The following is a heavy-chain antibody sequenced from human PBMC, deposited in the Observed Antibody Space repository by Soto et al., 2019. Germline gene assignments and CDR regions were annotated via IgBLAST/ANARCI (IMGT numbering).Heavy chain of an antibody. J-gene: IGHJ6*02. V-gene: IGHV3-30*18. Sequence: QVQLVESGGGVVQPGRSLRLSCAASGFTFSSYGMHWVRQAPGKGLEWVAVISYDGSNKYYADSVKGRFTISRDNSKNTLYLQMNSLRAEDTAEYYSAKDESQDGSGYYYLYYYYGMAVWGQGTTVPVSS. CDR1: GFTFSSYG. D-gene: IGHD3-22*01. CDR3: AKDESQDGSGYYYLYYYYGMAV. CDR2: ISYDGSNK.